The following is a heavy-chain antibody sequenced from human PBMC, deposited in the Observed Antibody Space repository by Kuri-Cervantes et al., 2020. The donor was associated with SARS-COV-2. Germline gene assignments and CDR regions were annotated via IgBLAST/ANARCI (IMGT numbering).Heavy chain of an antibody. CDR1: GYTFTGYY. Sequence: ASVKVSCKASGYTFTGYYMHWVRQAPGQGLEWMGWINPNSGGTNYAQKFQGRVTMTRDTSISTAYMELRSLRSDDTAVYYCARDLRGYSSSWYFDYWGQGTLVTVSS. J-gene: IGHJ4*02. V-gene: IGHV1-2*02. D-gene: IGHD6-13*01. CDR2: INPNSGGT. CDR3: ARDLRGYSSSWYFDY.